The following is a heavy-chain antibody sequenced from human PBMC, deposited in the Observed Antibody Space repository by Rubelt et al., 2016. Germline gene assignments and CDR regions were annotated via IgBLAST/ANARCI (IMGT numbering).Heavy chain of an antibody. D-gene: IGHD6-19*01. Sequence: GGSLRLSCVVSGITFSDHAVHWVRQAPGKGLEWVAVISYQGTGKYYADSVKGRFTVSRDNSKNTLYLQMNSLRAADKAVYFCATQRGRSGWYFDYWGQGTLVTVSS. V-gene: IGHV3-30*03. J-gene: IGHJ4*02. CDR2: ISYQGTGK. CDR3: ATQRGRSGWYFDY. CDR1: GITFSDHA.